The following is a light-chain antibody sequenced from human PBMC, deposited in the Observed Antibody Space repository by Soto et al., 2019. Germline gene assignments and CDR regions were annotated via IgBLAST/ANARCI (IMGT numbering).Light chain of an antibody. V-gene: IGKV1-17*01. CDR1: QGIRND. J-gene: IGKJ1*01. CDR2: AAS. Sequence: DIQMTQSPSSLSASVGDRVTITCRASQGIRNDVRWYQHKPGKAPKRLIYAASSLQSGVPSRFSDSASGTEFTLTISSMQPEDFATYYSLQHNSYPWTFGQGTKVEIK. CDR3: LQHNSYPWT.